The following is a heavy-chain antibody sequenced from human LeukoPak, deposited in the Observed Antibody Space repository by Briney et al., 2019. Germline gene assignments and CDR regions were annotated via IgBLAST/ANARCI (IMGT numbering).Heavy chain of an antibody. CDR1: GGSISSGGYY. V-gene: IGHV4-30-2*01. CDR2: IYHSGST. Sequence: SETLSLTCTVSGGSISSGGYYWRWIRQPPGKGLEWIGYIYHSGSTYYNPSLKSRVTISVDRSKNQFSLKLTSVTAADTAVYYCARETTLTGYSSGLGFNYWGQGTLVTVSS. J-gene: IGHJ4*02. CDR3: ARETTLTGYSSGLGFNY. D-gene: IGHD6-19*01.